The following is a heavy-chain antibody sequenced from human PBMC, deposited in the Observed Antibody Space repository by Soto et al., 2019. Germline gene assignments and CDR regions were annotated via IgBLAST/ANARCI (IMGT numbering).Heavy chain of an antibody. D-gene: IGHD3-3*01. CDR3: AREIKDDFWSGYPATFDP. Sequence: EVQLVESGGGLVQPGGSLRLSCAASGFTFSSYWMHWVRQAPGKGLVWVSRINSDGSSTSYADSMKGRFTISRDNAKNTLYLQMNSLRAEDTAVYYCAREIKDDFWSGYPATFDPWGQGTLVTVSS. J-gene: IGHJ5*02. CDR1: GFTFSSYW. CDR2: INSDGSST. V-gene: IGHV3-74*01.